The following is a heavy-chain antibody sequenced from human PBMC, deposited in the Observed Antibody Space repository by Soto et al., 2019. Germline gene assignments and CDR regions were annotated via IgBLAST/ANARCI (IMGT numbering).Heavy chain of an antibody. J-gene: IGHJ4*02. CDR1: GFTFSGSA. Sequence: EVQLVESGGGLVQPGGSLKLSCAASGFTFSGSAMHWVRQAPGKGLEWVGRIRSKANSDATVYAASVKGRFTISRDDSKNTAYLQMNSLKTDDTAVYYCTTPSINYDILTDYFNYWGQGSLVTVSS. CDR2: IRSKANSDAT. D-gene: IGHD3-9*01. CDR3: TTPSINYDILTDYFNY. V-gene: IGHV3-73*02.